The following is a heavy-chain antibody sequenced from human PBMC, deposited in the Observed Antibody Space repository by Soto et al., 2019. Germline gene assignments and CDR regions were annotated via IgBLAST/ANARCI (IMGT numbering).Heavy chain of an antibody. J-gene: IGHJ4*02. CDR2: IYYSGST. CDR1: GGSISSSTYY. V-gene: IGHV4-39*01. D-gene: IGHD2-8*01. Sequence: SETLSLTCTVSGGSISSSTYYWGWIRQPPGKGLEWIATIYYSGSTLYKPSLKSRVTISVDTSTNQFSLELSSVAAADTAVYYCARQSKMAAHFDYWGQGTLVTVSS. CDR3: ARQSKMAAHFDY.